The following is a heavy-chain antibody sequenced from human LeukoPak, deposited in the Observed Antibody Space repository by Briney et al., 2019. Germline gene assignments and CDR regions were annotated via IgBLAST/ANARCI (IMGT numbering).Heavy chain of an antibody. V-gene: IGHV3-13*01. D-gene: IGHD3-22*01. CDR1: GFTFSSYD. Sequence: GGSLRLSCAASGFTFSSYDMHWVRQATGKGLEWVSAIGTAGDTYYPGSVKGRFTISRENAKNSLYLQMNSLRAGDTAVYYCARARDSSGSFDYWGQGTLVTVSS. CDR3: ARARDSSGSFDY. CDR2: IGTAGDT. J-gene: IGHJ4*02.